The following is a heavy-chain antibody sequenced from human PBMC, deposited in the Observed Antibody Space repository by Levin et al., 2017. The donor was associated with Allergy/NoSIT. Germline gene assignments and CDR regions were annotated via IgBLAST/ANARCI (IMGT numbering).Heavy chain of an antibody. Sequence: PGGSLRLSCAASGFGFRSFGMHWARQAPGKGLEWLAVISYDGSDTYYADSVKGRFTISRDNAKNTLYLQMNSLRGEDAAVYYCAKDVVFGTSSWSLDFWGQGILVTVSS. D-gene: IGHD6-13*01. CDR3: AKDVVFGTSSWSLDF. V-gene: IGHV3-30*18. CDR2: ISYDGSDT. J-gene: IGHJ4*02. CDR1: GFGFRSFG.